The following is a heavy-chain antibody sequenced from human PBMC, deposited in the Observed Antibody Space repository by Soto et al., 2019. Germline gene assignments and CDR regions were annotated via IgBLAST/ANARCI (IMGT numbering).Heavy chain of an antibody. CDR3: AKRKGPPIIAAAGTSPRSPIDY. Sequence: GGSLRLSCAASGFTFSSYAMSWVRQAPGKGLEWVSAISGSGGSTYYADSVKGRFTISRDNSKNTLYLQMNSLRAEDTAVYYCAKRKGPPIIAAAGTSPRSPIDYWGQGTLVTVSS. CDR2: ISGSGGST. CDR1: GFTFSSYA. V-gene: IGHV3-23*01. D-gene: IGHD6-13*01. J-gene: IGHJ4*02.